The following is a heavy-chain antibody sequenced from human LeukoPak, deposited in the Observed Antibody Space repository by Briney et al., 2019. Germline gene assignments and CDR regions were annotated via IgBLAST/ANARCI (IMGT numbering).Heavy chain of an antibody. J-gene: IGHJ6*02. CDR3: ARDVNLYGMDV. CDR2: IWYDGSNK. Sequence: GGSLRLSCAASGFSFSSDGMHWVRQAPGKGLEWVAVIWYDGSNKYYADSVKGRFTISGDNSKNTLYLQMNSLRAEDTAAYYCARDVNLYGMDVWGQGTTVTVSS. V-gene: IGHV3-33*01. CDR1: GFSFSSDG.